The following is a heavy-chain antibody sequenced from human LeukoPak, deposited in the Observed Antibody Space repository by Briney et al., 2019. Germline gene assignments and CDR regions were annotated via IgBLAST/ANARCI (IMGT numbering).Heavy chain of an antibody. CDR1: GGTFSSYA. V-gene: IGHV1-69*05. D-gene: IGHD4-11*01. CDR2: IIPIFGTA. Sequence: ASVKVSCKASGGTFSSYAISWVRQAPGQGLEWMGGIIPIFGTANYAQKFQGRVTITTDESTSTAYMELSSLRSEDTAVYYCARGGYSNYGFAYWGQGTLVTVSS. CDR3: ARGGYSNYGFAY. J-gene: IGHJ4*02.